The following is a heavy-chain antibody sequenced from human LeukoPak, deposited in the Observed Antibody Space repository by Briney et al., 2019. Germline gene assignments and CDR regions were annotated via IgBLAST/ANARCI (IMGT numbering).Heavy chain of an antibody. V-gene: IGHV3-21*01. D-gene: IGHD3-3*01. Sequence: KTGGSLRLSCAASGFTFSSYSMNWVRQAPGKGLEWVSSISSSSSYIYYADSVKGRFTISRDNSKNTLYLQMNSLRAEDTAVYYCTRFLEWYDAFDIWGQGTMVTVSS. CDR3: TRFLEWYDAFDI. J-gene: IGHJ3*02. CDR1: GFTFSSYS. CDR2: ISSSSSYI.